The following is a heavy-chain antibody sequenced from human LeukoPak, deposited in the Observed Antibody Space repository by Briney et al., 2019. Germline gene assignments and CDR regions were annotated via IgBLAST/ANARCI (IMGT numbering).Heavy chain of an antibody. J-gene: IGHJ4*02. CDR1: GGTFSSYA. CDR2: IIPIFGTA. CDR3: ASSPEGHDYGDY. Sequence: SVKVSCKASGGTFSSYAISWVRQAPGQGLEWMGGIIPIFGTANYAQKFQGRVTITADEFTSTAYMELSSLRSEDTAVYYCASSPEGHDYGDYWGQGTLVTVSS. V-gene: IGHV1-69*13.